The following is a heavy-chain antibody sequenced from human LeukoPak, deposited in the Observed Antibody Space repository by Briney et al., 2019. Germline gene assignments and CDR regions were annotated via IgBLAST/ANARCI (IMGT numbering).Heavy chain of an antibody. V-gene: IGHV5-10-1*01. Sequence: GESLKISCKGSGYSFSSYWITWVRQMPGKGLEWMGRIDPSDSYTKYSPSFQGHVTISVDKSISTAYLQWSSLKAPDTAMCYCASESGSGSYYDYWGQGTLVTVSS. CDR2: IDPSDSYT. CDR1: GYSFSSYW. J-gene: IGHJ4*02. CDR3: ASESGSGSYYDY. D-gene: IGHD3-10*01.